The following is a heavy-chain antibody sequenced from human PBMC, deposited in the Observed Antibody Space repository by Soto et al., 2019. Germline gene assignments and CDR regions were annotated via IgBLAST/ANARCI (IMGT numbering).Heavy chain of an antibody. CDR1: SDSISSYY. Sequence: SETLSLTCTVSSDSISSYYWSWIRQPPGKRLEWIGYISYSGSTDYNPSLKSRVTISGDTSKNQFSLKVSSVTAADTAVYYCARGTSWQLPFDYWGKGTLVTVSS. V-gene: IGHV4-59*01. D-gene: IGHD6-13*01. CDR2: ISYSGST. J-gene: IGHJ4*02. CDR3: ARGTSWQLPFDY.